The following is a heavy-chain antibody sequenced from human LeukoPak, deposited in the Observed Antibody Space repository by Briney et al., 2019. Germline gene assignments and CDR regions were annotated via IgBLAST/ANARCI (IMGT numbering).Heavy chain of an antibody. CDR2: INTNTGNP. CDR3: ARVLYEQQLVGGDFDY. CDR1: GYTFTSYA. V-gene: IGHV7-4-1*02. D-gene: IGHD6-13*01. Sequence: ASVKVSCKASGYTFTSYAMNWVRQAPGQGLEWMGWINTNTGNPTYAQGFTGRFVFSLDTSVSTAYLQISSLKAEDTAVYYCARVLYEQQLVGGDFDYWGQGTLVTVSS. J-gene: IGHJ4*02.